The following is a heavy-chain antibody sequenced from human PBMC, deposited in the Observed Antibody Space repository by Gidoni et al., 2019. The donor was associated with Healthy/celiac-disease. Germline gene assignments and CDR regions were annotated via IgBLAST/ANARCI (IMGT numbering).Heavy chain of an antibody. Sequence: EVELVESGGGLVKPGASLRLSCAASVFTFSNAWMDGGHQAPGKGLEWVGRIKRTTDGGTTDYAAPVKGRFTLSRDDSTNTLYLQMNSLKTDHTAVYYCTTGYCSGASCPSMDVWGQGTTVTVSS. D-gene: IGHD2-15*01. V-gene: IGHV3-15*07. CDR3: TTGYCSGASCPSMDV. CDR1: VFTFSNAW. J-gene: IGHJ6*02. CDR2: IKRTTDGGTT.